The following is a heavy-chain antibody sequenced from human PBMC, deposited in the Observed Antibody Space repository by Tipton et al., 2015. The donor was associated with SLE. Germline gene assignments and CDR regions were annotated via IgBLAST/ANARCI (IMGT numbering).Heavy chain of an antibody. CDR1: GGSISSYY. J-gene: IGHJ4*02. CDR3: ARRGYLYSGGFDY. D-gene: IGHD1-26*01. CDR2: IYYSGST. V-gene: IGHV4-59*01. Sequence: TLSLTCTVSGGSISSYYWSWIRQPPGKGLEWIGYIYYSGSTNYSPSLKSRVTISVDTSKNQFSLKLSSVTAADTAVYYCARRGYLYSGGFDYWGQGTLVTVSS.